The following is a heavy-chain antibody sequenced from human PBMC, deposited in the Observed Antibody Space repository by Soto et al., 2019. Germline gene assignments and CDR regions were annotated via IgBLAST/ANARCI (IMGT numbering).Heavy chain of an antibody. V-gene: IGHV4-39*01. D-gene: IGHD3-3*01. CDR1: GDAINSCKYY. CDR3: GRLEGMGTLWYYFDF. CDR2: IYYRGNA. J-gene: IGHJ4*02. Sequence: ENVSLTGSVCGDAINSCKYYYGWCLYPTGKVLEWMGSIYYRGNAYYNPSRHTRVTISLDQSNRQFSLKPNSATAADSGVYFCGRLEGMGTLWYYFDFWGPGALVIVSP.